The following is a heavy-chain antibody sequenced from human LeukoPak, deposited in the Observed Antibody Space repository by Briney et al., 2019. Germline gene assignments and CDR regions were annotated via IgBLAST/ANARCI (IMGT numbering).Heavy chain of an antibody. V-gene: IGHV3-23*01. Sequence: PGGSLRLSCTASKFTFSNYAMTWVRQAPGKGLEWVSTISSSGGGVFYSDSVKGRFTISRDNSKSTLYLQMNSLRAEDTAVYYCAKDYSGSYYYFDYWGQGTLVTVSS. J-gene: IGHJ4*02. CDR1: KFTFSNYA. D-gene: IGHD1-26*01. CDR2: ISSSGGGV. CDR3: AKDYSGSYYYFDY.